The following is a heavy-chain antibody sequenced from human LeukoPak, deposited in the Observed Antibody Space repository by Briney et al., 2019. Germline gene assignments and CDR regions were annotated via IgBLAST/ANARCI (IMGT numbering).Heavy chain of an antibody. CDR1: GFTFDDYG. D-gene: IGHD5-12*01. V-gene: IGHV3-20*04. CDR2: INWNGGST. J-gene: IGHJ4*02. Sequence: PGGSLRLSCAASGFTFDDYGMSWVRQAPGKGLEWVSGINWNGGSTGYADSVKGRFTISRDNAKNSLYLQMNTLRAEDTAVYYCAKVVSGYHFDYWGQGTLVTVSS. CDR3: AKVVSGYHFDY.